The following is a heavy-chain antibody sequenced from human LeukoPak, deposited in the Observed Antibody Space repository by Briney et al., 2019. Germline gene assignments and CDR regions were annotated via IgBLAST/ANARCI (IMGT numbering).Heavy chain of an antibody. CDR1: GGSISSSNW. CDR3: ARDSDYYDSSGTNFDY. J-gene: IGHJ4*02. V-gene: IGHV4-4*02. Sequence: SETLSLTCAVSGGSISSSNWWSWVRQPPGKGLEWIGEIYHSGSTNYNPSLKSRVTISVDKSKNQFSLKLSSVTAADTAVYYCARDSDYYDSSGTNFDYWGQGTLVTVSS. D-gene: IGHD3-22*01. CDR2: IYHSGST.